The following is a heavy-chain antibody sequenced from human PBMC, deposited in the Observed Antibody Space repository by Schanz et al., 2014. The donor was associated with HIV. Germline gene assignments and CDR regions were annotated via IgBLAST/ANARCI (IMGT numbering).Heavy chain of an antibody. D-gene: IGHD3-10*01. Sequence: EVQLVESGGGLVEPGGSLRLSCEASGFSFSSFSMNWVRQAPGKGLEWVSSIGSGGGYKYYADSVNGRFTISRDNAKNSLHLQMSRLGAEDTAVYYCTRLVVRWFGEAHYSMDVWGQGTTVTVAS. CDR3: TRLVVRWFGEAHYSMDV. CDR2: IGSGGGYK. J-gene: IGHJ6*02. V-gene: IGHV3-21*02. CDR1: GFSFSSFS.